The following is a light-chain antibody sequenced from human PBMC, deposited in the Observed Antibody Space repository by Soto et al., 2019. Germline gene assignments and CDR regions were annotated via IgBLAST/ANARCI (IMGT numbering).Light chain of an antibody. CDR1: NVGSQS. CDR3: QVWDSSGDHRGV. J-gene: IGLJ3*02. Sequence: SYELTQPPSVSVAPGKTARITCGGDNVGSQSVHWYQQKPGQAPVLVTYYDYDRPSGIPERFSGSKSGNTATLTLSRVEAGDEADYYCQVWDSSGDHRGVFGGGTKLT. CDR2: YDY. V-gene: IGLV3-21*04.